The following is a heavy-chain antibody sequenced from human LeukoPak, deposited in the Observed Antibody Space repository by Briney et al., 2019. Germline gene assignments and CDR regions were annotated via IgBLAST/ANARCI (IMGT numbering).Heavy chain of an antibody. CDR3: ARKRGWLQFPDAFDI. D-gene: IGHD5-24*01. Sequence: GGSLRLSCAASGFTVSSNYMSWVRQAPGKGLEWVSVIYSGGSTYYADSVKGRFTISRDNSKNTLYLQMNSLRAEDTAVYYCARKRGWLQFPDAFDIWGQGTMVTVSS. CDR2: IYSGGST. V-gene: IGHV3-53*01. J-gene: IGHJ3*02. CDR1: GFTVSSNY.